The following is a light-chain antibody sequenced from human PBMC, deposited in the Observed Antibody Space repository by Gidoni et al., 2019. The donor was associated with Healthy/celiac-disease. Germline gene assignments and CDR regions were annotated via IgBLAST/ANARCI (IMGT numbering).Light chain of an antibody. J-gene: IGKJ2*01. V-gene: IGKV3-15*01. CDR1: QSVSSN. CDR3: QQYNNWPPYI. CDR2: GAS. Sequence: EIVMTQSTATLSVSPGERDNRSCRASQSVSSNLAWYQQKPGQAPALLIYGASTRATGIPARFSGSGSGTEFTLTISSLLSEDFAVYYCQQYNNWPPYIFGQXTKLEIK.